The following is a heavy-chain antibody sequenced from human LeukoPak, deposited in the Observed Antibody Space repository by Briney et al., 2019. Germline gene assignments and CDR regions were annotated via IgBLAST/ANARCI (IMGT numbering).Heavy chain of an antibody. CDR3: ARVGGNTAIVL. Sequence: GGSLRLSCAASGFTFSSYEMHWVRQAPGKGLEWVSYISSSGSTIYYADSVKGRFTISRDNAKNSLYLQMNSLRAEDTAVYYCARVGGNTAIVLWGQGTLVTVSS. V-gene: IGHV3-48*03. CDR2: ISSSGSTI. D-gene: IGHD5-18*01. J-gene: IGHJ4*02. CDR1: GFTFSSYE.